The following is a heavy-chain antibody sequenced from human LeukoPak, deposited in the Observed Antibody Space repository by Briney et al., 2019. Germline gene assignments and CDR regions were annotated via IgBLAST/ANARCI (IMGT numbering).Heavy chain of an antibody. V-gene: IGHV2-70*11. CDR3: ARTYYDFWSGYPTYYYYYMDV. CDR1: GFSLSTSGMC. D-gene: IGHD3-3*01. Sequence: SGPALVKPTQTLTLTCTYSGFSLSTSGMCASWIRQPPGKALEWLARIDWDDDKYYSTSLKTRLTISKDTSKNQVVLTMTNMDPVDTATYYCARTYYDFWSGYPTYYYYYMDVWGKGTTVTVSS. J-gene: IGHJ6*03. CDR2: IDWDDDK.